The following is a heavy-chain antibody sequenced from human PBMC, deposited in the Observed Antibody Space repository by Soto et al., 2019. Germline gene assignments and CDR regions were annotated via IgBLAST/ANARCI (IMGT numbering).Heavy chain of an antibody. V-gene: IGHV1-18*01. J-gene: IGHJ4*02. Sequence: QVQLVQSGAEVKKPGASVKVSCKASGYTFTSYGISWVRQAPGQGLGRMGWISAYNGNTKYAQKLQGRVTMTTDTSTSRAYMEGRSLRADDTAVYYCARDLAVGLVDYWGQGTLVTVSS. CDR1: GYTFTSYG. D-gene: IGHD6-19*01. CDR2: ISAYNGNT. CDR3: ARDLAVGLVDY.